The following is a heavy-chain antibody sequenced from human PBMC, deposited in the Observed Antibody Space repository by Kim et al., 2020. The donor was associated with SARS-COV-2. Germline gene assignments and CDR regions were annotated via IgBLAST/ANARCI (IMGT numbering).Heavy chain of an antibody. CDR3: AREPHCSGGSCPPFDY. CDR1: GGSISSGGYY. CDR2: IYYSGST. J-gene: IGHJ4*02. V-gene: IGHV4-31*03. D-gene: IGHD2-15*01. Sequence: SETLSLTCTVSGGSISSGGYYWSWIRQHPGKGLEWIGYIYYSGSTYYNPSLKSRVTISVDTSKNQFSLKLSSVTAADTAVYYCAREPHCSGGSCPPFDYWGQGTLVTVSS.